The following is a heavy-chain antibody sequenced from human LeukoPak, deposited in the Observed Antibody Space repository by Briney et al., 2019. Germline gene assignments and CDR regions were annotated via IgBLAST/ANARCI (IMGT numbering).Heavy chain of an antibody. Sequence: GRSLRLSCAASGFTFSSYGMHWVRQAPGKGLEWVAVISYDGSNKYYADSVKGRFTISRDNSKNMLYLQMNSLRAEDTAVYYCAKEWVRTFFFEDWGQGTLVTVSS. CDR2: ISYDGSNK. V-gene: IGHV3-30*18. CDR3: AKEWVRTFFFED. D-gene: IGHD1-26*01. CDR1: GFTFSSYG. J-gene: IGHJ4*02.